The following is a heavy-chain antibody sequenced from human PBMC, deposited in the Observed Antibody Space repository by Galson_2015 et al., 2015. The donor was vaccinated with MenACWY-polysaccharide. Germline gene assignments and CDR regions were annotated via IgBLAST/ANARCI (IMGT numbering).Heavy chain of an antibody. D-gene: IGHD3-22*01. CDR3: ARQDSSGYYSIDY. CDR1: GYSFISYW. J-gene: IGHJ4*02. V-gene: IGHV5-51*01. Sequence: QSGAEVKKPGESLKISCKGSGYSFISYWIGWVRQMPGKGLEWMGIIYPGDSDTRYSPSFQGQVTISADKSISTAYLQWRSLKASDTAMYYCARQDSSGYYSIDYWGQGALVTVSS. CDR2: IYPGDSDT.